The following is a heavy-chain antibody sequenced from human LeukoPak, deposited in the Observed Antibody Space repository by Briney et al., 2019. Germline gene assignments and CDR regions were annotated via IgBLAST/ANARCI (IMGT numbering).Heavy chain of an antibody. D-gene: IGHD3-10*01. CDR1: GGSVSSGSYY. Sequence: SETLSLTCTVSGGSVSSGSYYWSWIRQPPGKGLEWIGYIYYSGSTNYNPSLKSRVTISVDTSKNQFSLKLSSVTAADTAVYYCARAESRVRGPNFDYWGQGTLVTVSS. V-gene: IGHV4-61*01. J-gene: IGHJ4*02. CDR2: IYYSGST. CDR3: ARAESRVRGPNFDY.